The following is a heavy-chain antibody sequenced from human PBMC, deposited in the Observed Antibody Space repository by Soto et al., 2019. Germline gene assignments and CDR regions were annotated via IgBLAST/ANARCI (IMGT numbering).Heavy chain of an antibody. Sequence: GGSLRLSCAASGFTFSDYYMSWIRQAPGKGLEWVSYISSSGSTIYYADSVKGRFTISRDNAKNSLYLQMNSLRAEDTAVYYCARRTHNYYDSSGPPEAFDIWGQGTRGTVS. V-gene: IGHV3-11*01. CDR3: ARRTHNYYDSSGPPEAFDI. J-gene: IGHJ3*02. CDR2: ISSSGSTI. CDR1: GFTFSDYY. D-gene: IGHD3-22*01.